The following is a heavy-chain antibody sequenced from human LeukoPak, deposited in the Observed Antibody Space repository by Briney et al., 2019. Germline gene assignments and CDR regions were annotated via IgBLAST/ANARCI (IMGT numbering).Heavy chain of an antibody. CDR2: ISAYNGNT. D-gene: IGHD3-3*01. Sequence: ASVKVSCKASGYTFTSYGISWVRQAPGQWLEWMGWISAYNGNTNYAQKLQGRVTMTTDTSTSTASLELRSLRSDDTAVYYCARDFISLAIFGVATDYWGQGTLVTVSS. V-gene: IGHV1-18*01. CDR1: GYTFTSYG. CDR3: ARDFISLAIFGVATDY. J-gene: IGHJ4*02.